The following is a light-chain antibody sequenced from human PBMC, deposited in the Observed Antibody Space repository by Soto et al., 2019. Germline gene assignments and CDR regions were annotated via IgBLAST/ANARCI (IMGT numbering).Light chain of an antibody. CDR3: SSYTNSDTLI. CDR2: DVS. CDR1: SSDVGAYNF. J-gene: IGLJ2*01. Sequence: QSALTQPASVSESPGQSITISCTGTSSDVGAYNFVSRYQHHPGKAPKLMIYDVSNRPSGVSNRFSGSKSGNTASLTISGLQAEEEADYYCSSYTNSDTLIFGGGTQLTVL. V-gene: IGLV2-14*01.